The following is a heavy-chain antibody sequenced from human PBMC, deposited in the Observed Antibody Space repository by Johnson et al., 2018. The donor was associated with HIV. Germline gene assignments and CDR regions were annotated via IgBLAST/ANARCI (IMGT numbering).Heavy chain of an antibody. CDR1: GLTFDSYS. D-gene: IGHD3-10*01. CDR2: IKQDGSEK. V-gene: IGHV3-7*01. J-gene: IGHJ3*02. Sequence: VQLVESGGGLVQPGGSLRLSCKASGLTFDSYSMSWVRQAPGKGLEWVANIKQDGSEKYYVDSVKGRCTISRDNSKNTLFLQMNSLRPEDTAVYHCARDPIAFRNYYGSGSAFDIWGQGTMVTVSS. CDR3: ARDPIAFRNYYGSGSAFDI.